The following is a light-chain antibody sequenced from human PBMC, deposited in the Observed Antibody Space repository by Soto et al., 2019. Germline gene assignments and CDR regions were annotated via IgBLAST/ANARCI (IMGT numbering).Light chain of an antibody. V-gene: IGLV2-14*01. CDR2: EVS. CDR1: SSDIGAYNF. Sequence: QSALTQPASVSGSPGQSITISCTGTSSDIGAYNFVSWYQQHPGKAPNLMIYEVSNRPSGVSNRFSGSKSGNTASLTISGLQAEDEADYYCLSYTTRTTLVFGGGTKVTVL. J-gene: IGLJ2*01. CDR3: LSYTTRTTLV.